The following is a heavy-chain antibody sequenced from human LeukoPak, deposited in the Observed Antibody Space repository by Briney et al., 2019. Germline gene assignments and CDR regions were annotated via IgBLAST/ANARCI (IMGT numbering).Heavy chain of an antibody. J-gene: IGHJ4*02. CDR3: GSPPPTLGNDVPYHFDY. D-gene: IGHD1-1*01. V-gene: IGHV1-69*02. CDR2: IIPILGIA. Sequence: ASVKVSCKASGGTCSSYTISWVRQAPGQGLEWMGRIIPILGIAAYDKKFQGRVTITADKSTRTAYMELSSLRSGDMAVYYCGSPPPTLGNDVPYHFDYWGQGTLVTVSS. CDR1: GGTCSSYT.